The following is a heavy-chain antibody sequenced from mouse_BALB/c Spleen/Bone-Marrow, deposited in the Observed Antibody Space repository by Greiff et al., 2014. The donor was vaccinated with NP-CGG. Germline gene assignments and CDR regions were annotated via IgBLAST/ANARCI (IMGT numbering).Heavy chain of an antibody. CDR2: ISCYNGAT. Sequence: LVKTGASVKISCKASGYSFTGYYMHWVKQSHGKSLEWIGYISCYNGATSYNQKFKGKATFIVDTSSSTAYMQFNSLPSEDSAVYYCARACGAYGYDGGYYFDYWGQGTTLTVSS. V-gene: IGHV1S34*01. J-gene: IGHJ2*01. CDR3: ARACGAYGYDGGYYFDY. CDR1: GYSFTGYY. D-gene: IGHD2-2*01.